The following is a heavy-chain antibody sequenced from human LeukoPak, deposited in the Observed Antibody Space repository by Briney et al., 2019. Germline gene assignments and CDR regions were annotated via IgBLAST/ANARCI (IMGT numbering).Heavy chain of an antibody. CDR3: ARSDIVLMVYAIAPFDY. D-gene: IGHD2-8*01. CDR2: IIPIFGIP. J-gene: IGHJ4*02. V-gene: IGHV1-69*04. Sequence: GASVKASCKASGGTFSSYATSWGRQGPGQGLEWMGRIIPIFGIPNYAHKFQGRVTITADKSTSTASMELSSLRSEDTAVYYCARSDIVLMVYAIAPFDYWGQGTLVTVSS. CDR1: GGTFSSYA.